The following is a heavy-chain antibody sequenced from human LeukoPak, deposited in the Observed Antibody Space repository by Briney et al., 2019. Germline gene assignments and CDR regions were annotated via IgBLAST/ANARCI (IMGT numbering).Heavy chain of an antibody. D-gene: IGHD3-3*01. J-gene: IGHJ4*02. CDR3: ARGLGDFWSGYFPFDY. CDR2: INPNSGGT. Sequence: ASVKVSCKASGYTFTGYYMHWVLQAPGQGLEWMGWINPNSGGTNYAQKFQGRVTMTRDTSISTAYMELSRLRSDDTAVYYCARGLGDFWSGYFPFDYWGQGTLVTVSS. V-gene: IGHV1-2*02. CDR1: GYTFTGYY.